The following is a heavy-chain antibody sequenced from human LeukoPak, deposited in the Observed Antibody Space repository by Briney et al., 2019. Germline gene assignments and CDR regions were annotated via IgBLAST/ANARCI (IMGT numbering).Heavy chain of an antibody. CDR3: ARAFGGNSQYFQH. Sequence: SETLSLTCTVSGYSISSGYYWGWIRQPPGKGLEWIGSIHHSGSTNYNPSLKSRVTISLDTSKNQFSLKLSSVTAADTAVCYCARAFGGNSQYFQHWGQGTLVTVSS. J-gene: IGHJ1*01. D-gene: IGHD4-23*01. V-gene: IGHV4-38-2*02. CDR2: IHHSGST. CDR1: GYSISSGYY.